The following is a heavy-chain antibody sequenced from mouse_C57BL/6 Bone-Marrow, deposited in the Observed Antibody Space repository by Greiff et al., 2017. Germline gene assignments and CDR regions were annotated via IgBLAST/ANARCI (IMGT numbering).Heavy chain of an antibody. CDR1: GYAFSSSW. CDR3: ARPNYYGSSWDY. Sequence: VQLQQSGPELVKPGASVKISCKASGYAFSSSWMNWVKQRPGKGLEWIGRIYPGDGDTNYNGKFKGKATLTADKSSSQAYMQRSSLTSEDSAVYFCARPNYYGSSWDYWGQGTTLTVSS. CDR2: IYPGDGDT. V-gene: IGHV1-82*01. J-gene: IGHJ2*01. D-gene: IGHD1-1*01.